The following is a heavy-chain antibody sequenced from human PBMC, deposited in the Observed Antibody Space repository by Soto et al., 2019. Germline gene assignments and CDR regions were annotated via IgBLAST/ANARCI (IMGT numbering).Heavy chain of an antibody. CDR3: ARDFTPDILTGYPDSYYYYGMDV. D-gene: IGHD3-9*01. CDR1: GYTFTSYG. J-gene: IGHJ6*02. Sequence: ASVKVSCKASGYTFTSYGISWVRQAPGQGLEWMGWISAYNGNTNYAQKLQGRVTMTTDTSTSTAYMELRSLRSDDTAVYYCARDFTPDILTGYPDSYYYYGMDVWGQGTTVTVSS. V-gene: IGHV1-18*01. CDR2: ISAYNGNT.